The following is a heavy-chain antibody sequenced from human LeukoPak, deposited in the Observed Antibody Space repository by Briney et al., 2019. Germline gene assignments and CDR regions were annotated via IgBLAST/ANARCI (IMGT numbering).Heavy chain of an antibody. CDR3: ARPKLERSGWFDP. CDR2: INPNSGGT. D-gene: IGHD1-1*01. CDR1: GYTFTGYY. J-gene: IGHJ5*02. Sequence: ASVKVSCKASGYTFTGYYMHWVRQAPGQGLEWMGWINPNSGGTNYTQKFQGRVTMTRDTSISTAYMELSRLRSDDTAVYYCARPKLERSGWFDPWGQGTLVTVSS. V-gene: IGHV1-2*02.